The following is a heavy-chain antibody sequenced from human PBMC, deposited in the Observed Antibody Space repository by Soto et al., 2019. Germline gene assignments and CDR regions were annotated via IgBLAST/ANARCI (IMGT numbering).Heavy chain of an antibody. Sequence: SPTLSLTCXISGDSVSSNSAAWNWIRQSPSRGLEWLGRTYYRSKWYNDYAVSVKSRITINPDTSKNQFSLQLNSVTPEDTAVYYCARDIAARPGDYYYYYGMDVWGQGTTVTVSS. CDR2: TYYRSKWYN. D-gene: IGHD6-6*01. CDR3: ARDIAARPGDYYYYYGMDV. CDR1: GDSVSSNSAA. J-gene: IGHJ6*02. V-gene: IGHV6-1*01.